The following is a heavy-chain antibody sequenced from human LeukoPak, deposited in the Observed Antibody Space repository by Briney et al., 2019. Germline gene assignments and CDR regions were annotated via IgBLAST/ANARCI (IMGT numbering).Heavy chain of an antibody. J-gene: IGHJ4*02. D-gene: IGHD2-15*01. CDR1: GGSFSGYY. V-gene: IGHV4-34*01. CDR3: ARTRAGGTFDS. Sequence: SETLSLTCAVYGGSFSGYYWSWIRQPPGKGLEWSGEINHSGSTNYNPSLKSRVTISVDTSKNQFSLKLSSVTAADTAVYYCARTRAGGTFDSWGQGTLVTVSS. CDR2: INHSGST.